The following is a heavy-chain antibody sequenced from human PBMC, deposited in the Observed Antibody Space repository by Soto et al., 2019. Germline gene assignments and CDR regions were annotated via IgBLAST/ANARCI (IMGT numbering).Heavy chain of an antibody. J-gene: IGHJ6*02. CDR3: ARATGYSYYYYYYGMDV. CDR1: GGSISSGDYY. D-gene: IGHD3-9*01. Sequence: SETLSLTCTVSGGSISSGDYYWSWIRQPPGKGLEWIRYIYYSGSTFYNPSLKIRVTISVDTSKNQFSLKLSSVTAADTAVYYCARATGYSYYYYYYGMDVWGQGTTVTVSS. V-gene: IGHV4-30-4*01. CDR2: IYYSGST.